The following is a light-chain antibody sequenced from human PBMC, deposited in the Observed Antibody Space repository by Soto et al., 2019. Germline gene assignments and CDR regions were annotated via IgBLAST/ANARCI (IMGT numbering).Light chain of an antibody. CDR2: AAS. CDR3: QQSYSTPHT. CDR1: QGISSY. Sequence: AIRMTQSPSSLSASTGDRVTITCRASQGISSYLAWYQQKPVKAPKLLIYAASTLQSGVPSRFSGSGSGTDFTLTISCLQSEDFATYYCQQSYSTPHTFGQGTKVDI. V-gene: IGKV1-8*01. J-gene: IGKJ1*01.